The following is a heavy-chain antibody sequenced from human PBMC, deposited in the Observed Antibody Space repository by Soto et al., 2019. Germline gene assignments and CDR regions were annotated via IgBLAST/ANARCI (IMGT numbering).Heavy chain of an antibody. J-gene: IGHJ6*02. CDR1: GFTFDDYA. D-gene: IGHD6-6*01. Sequence: PGGSLRLSCAASGFTFDDYAMHWVRQAPGKGLEWVSGISWNSGSIGYADSVKGRFTISRDNAKNSLYLQMNSLRAEDTALYYCAKDIAAREWDYYYGMDVWGQGTTVTVSS. CDR2: ISWNSGSI. CDR3: AKDIAAREWDYYYGMDV. V-gene: IGHV3-9*01.